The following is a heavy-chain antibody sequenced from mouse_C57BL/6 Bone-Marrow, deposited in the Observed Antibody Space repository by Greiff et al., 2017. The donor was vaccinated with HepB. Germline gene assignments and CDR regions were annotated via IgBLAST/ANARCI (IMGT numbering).Heavy chain of an antibody. CDR3: VRQRITTVVAVYYAMDY. CDR1: GFSFNTYA. V-gene: IGHV10-1*01. Sequence: DAGGGLVQPKGSLKLSCAASGFSFNTYAMNWVRQAPGKGLEWVARIRSKSNNYATYYADSVKDRFTISRDDSESMLYLQMNNLKTEDTAMYYCVRQRITTVVAVYYAMDYWGQGTSVTVSS. D-gene: IGHD1-1*01. J-gene: IGHJ4*01. CDR2: IRSKSNNYAT.